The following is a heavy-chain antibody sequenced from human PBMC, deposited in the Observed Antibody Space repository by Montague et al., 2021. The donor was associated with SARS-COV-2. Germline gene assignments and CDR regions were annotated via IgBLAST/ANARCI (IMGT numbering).Heavy chain of an antibody. CDR3: ARVGGSYSAGIDY. Sequence: SETLSLTCTVSGGSISGYYWTWVRQPSGKGLEWIGRIYTSETLSGNTXDNPSLKSRVTLSVDMSKNQFSLKLNSVTAADTAVYYCARVGGSYSAGIDYWGQGTLVTGSS. CDR1: GGSISGYY. J-gene: IGHJ4*02. CDR2: IYTSETLSGNT. V-gene: IGHV4-4*07. D-gene: IGHD1-26*01.